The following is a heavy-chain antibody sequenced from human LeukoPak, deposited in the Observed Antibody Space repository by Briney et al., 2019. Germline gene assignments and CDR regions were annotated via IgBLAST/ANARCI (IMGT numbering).Heavy chain of an antibody. V-gene: IGHV4-34*01. Sequence: SETLSLTCAVYGGSFSGYYWSWIRQPPGKGLEWIGEINHSGSTNYNPYLKSRVTISVDTSKNQFSLKLSSVTAADTAVYYCARGGSVRWSLYGDYPSRYYDAFDIWGQGTMVTVSS. CDR2: INHSGST. CDR1: GGSFSGYY. J-gene: IGHJ3*02. CDR3: ARGGSVRWSLYGDYPSRYYDAFDI. D-gene: IGHD4-17*01.